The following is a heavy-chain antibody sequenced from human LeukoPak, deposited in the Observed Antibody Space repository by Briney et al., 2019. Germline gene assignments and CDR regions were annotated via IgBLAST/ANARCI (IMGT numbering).Heavy chain of an antibody. D-gene: IGHD2-21*02. J-gene: IGHJ4*02. CDR1: GFIFTNYF. CDR2: IKHDGSEK. Sequence: SGGSLRLSCAASGFIFTNYFMSWVRQAPGKGLEWVASIKHDGSEKYYVDSVKGRFTISRDNAKNSLYLQMNSLRAEDTAVYYCAREGICGGDCYSGFDYWGQGTLVTVSS. V-gene: IGHV3-7*01. CDR3: AREGICGGDCYSGFDY.